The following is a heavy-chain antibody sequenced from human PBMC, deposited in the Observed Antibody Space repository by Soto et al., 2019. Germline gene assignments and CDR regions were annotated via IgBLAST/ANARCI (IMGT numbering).Heavy chain of an antibody. CDR2: INPSGGST. CDR1: GYTFTSYY. D-gene: IGHD1-26*01. Sequence: ASVKVSCKASGYTFTSYYMHWVRQAPGQGLEWMGIINPSGGSTSYAQKFQGRVTMTRDTSTSTVYMELSSLRAEDTAVYYCARDKWELLRVYAFDIWGQGTMVTVSS. J-gene: IGHJ3*02. CDR3: ARDKWELLRVYAFDI. V-gene: IGHV1-46*01.